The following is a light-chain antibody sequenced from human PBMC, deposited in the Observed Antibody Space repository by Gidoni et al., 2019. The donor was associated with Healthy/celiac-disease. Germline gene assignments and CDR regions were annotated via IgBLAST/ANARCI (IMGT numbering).Light chain of an antibody. CDR3: QQSYSTPYT. CDR1: QSISSY. V-gene: IGKV1-39*01. CDR2: AAS. J-gene: IGKJ2*01. Sequence: GDRVTITCRASQSISSYLNWYQQKPGKAPKLLIYAASSLQSGVPSRFSGSGSGTDFTLTISSLQPEDFATYYCQQSYSTPYTWGQGTKLEIK.